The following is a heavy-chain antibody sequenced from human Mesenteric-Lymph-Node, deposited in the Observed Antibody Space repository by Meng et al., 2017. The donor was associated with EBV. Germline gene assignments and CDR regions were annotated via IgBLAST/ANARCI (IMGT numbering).Heavy chain of an antibody. Sequence: QVKLVESGAEVRKPGASVKFSCKAPGYTFTSYAMHWVRQAPGQRLEWMGWINAGNGDTKYSQKFQGRVTITRDTSASTAYMELSSLRSEDTALYYCARDDSSGLLSLNCLDPWGQGTLVTVSS. J-gene: IGHJ5*02. CDR3: ARDDSSGLLSLNCLDP. CDR1: GYTFTSYA. V-gene: IGHV1-3*01. D-gene: IGHD3-22*01. CDR2: INAGNGDT.